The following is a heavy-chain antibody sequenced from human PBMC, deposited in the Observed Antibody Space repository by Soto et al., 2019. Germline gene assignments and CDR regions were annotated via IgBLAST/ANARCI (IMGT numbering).Heavy chain of an antibody. CDR3: AKRGGVVGGSGHPFFAY. CDR1: GFIFSNYG. D-gene: IGHD2-15*01. J-gene: IGHJ4*02. V-gene: IGHV3-30*18. CDR2: ISFDGKNR. Sequence: QVQLVESGGGVVQPGKSLRLSCAASGFIFSNYGMHWVRQAPGKGLEWVALISFDGKNRNYADSVKGRFTIYRDNPKNTLYLEMNCLGPGDAAFYYCAKRGGVVGGSGHPFFAYWGQGTLFTVSS.